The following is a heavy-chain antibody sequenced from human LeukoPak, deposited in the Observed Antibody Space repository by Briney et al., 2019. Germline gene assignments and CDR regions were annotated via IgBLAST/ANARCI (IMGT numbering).Heavy chain of an antibody. CDR1: GGSISPYY. V-gene: IGHV4-59*08. CDR3: ARYIYNSGGMDV. Sequence: SETLSLTCTVSGGSISPYYWSWIRQPPGKELEWIAYIYYTGSTNSNPSLKSRVTISVDTSKNQFSLKLSAVTAADTAIYYCARYIYNSGGMDVWGQGTTASVSS. J-gene: IGHJ6*02. D-gene: IGHD6-19*01. CDR2: IYYTGST.